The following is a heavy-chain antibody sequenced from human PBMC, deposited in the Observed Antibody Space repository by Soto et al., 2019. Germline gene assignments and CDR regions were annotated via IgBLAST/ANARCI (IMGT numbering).Heavy chain of an antibody. D-gene: IGHD1-26*01. Sequence: EVQLVESGGGLVQPGRSLRLSCAASGFTFDDYAMHWVRQAPGKGLEWVSGISWNSGSIGYADSVKGRFTISRDNAKNSLYLQMNSLRAEDTALYYCAKDKEYSWNHFDYCGQGTLVTVSS. V-gene: IGHV3-9*01. CDR1: GFTFDDYA. CDR3: AKDKEYSWNHFDY. CDR2: ISWNSGSI. J-gene: IGHJ4*02.